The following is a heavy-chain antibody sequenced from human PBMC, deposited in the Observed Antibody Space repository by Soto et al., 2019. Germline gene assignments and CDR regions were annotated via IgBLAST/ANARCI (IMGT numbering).Heavy chain of an antibody. Sequence: EVQLVESGGGLVQPGESLRLSCAASGFTFSTHWMHWVRQAPGTGLVWVSRINNERSTTYYADSVKGRFTISRDNATNTLYLQMNSLRDEDTAVYYSARVLCRYNWDPDYWGQGTLVTVSS. CDR2: INNERSTT. D-gene: IGHD1-1*01. CDR3: ARVLCRYNWDPDY. J-gene: IGHJ4*02. CDR1: GFTFSTHW. V-gene: IGHV3-74*01.